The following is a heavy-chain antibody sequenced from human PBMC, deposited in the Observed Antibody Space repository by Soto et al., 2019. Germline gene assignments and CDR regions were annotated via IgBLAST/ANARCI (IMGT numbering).Heavy chain of an antibody. V-gene: IGHV4-4*08. CDR3: ASSGGRPGDFFYYNGMDV. CDR1: GASIRSYY. Sequence: SETLSRTCSVSGASIRSYYWHWIRQPPGKGLEWIGYVYTSDYTRYSSSLKSRVTISVDTSKSQFYLRLNSVTAADTAVYYCASSGGRPGDFFYYNGMDVWGQGTTVTVSS. J-gene: IGHJ6*02. CDR2: VYTSDYT. D-gene: IGHD3-10*01.